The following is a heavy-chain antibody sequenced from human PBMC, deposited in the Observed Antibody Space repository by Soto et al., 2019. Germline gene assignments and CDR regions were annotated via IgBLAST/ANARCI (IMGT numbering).Heavy chain of an antibody. D-gene: IGHD1-7*01. CDR1: GFTFSNAW. Sequence: GGSLRLSCAASGFTFSNAWMNWVRQAPGKGLEWVGRIKSKTDGGTTDYAAPVKGRFTISRDDSKNTLYLQMNSLRTEDTAVYYCTTDALELSVRWAYGMDVWGQGTTVTVSS. CDR2: IKSKTDGGTT. V-gene: IGHV3-15*07. J-gene: IGHJ6*02. CDR3: TTDALELSVRWAYGMDV.